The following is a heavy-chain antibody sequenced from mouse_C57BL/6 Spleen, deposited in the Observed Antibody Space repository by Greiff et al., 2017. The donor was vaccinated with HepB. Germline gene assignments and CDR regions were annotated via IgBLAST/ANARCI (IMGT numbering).Heavy chain of an antibody. D-gene: IGHD2-2*01. CDR1: GYTFTDYE. CDR2: IDPETGGT. J-gene: IGHJ1*03. V-gene: IGHV1-15*01. CDR3: TSLYGYDWYFDV. Sequence: QVQLKESGAELVRPGASVTLSCKASGYTFTDYEMHWVKQTPVHGLEWIGAIDPETGGTAYNQKFKGKAILTADKSSSTAYMELRSLTSEDSAVYYCTSLYGYDWYFDVWGTGTTVTVSS.